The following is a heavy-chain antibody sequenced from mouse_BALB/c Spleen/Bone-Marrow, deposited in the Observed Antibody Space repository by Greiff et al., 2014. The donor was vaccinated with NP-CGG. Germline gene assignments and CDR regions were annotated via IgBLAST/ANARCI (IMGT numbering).Heavy chain of an antibody. CDR3: ARSGGYDGFSY. Sequence: VQLVESGAELAKPGASVKMSCKASGYTFTSYWMHWVKQRPGQGLEWIGYINPSTGYTEYNQKFKDKATLTADKSSSTTYMQLSSLTSEDSAVYYCARSGGYDGFSYWGQGTTLTVSS. V-gene: IGHV1-7*01. D-gene: IGHD2-2*01. CDR1: GYTFTSYW. J-gene: IGHJ2*01. CDR2: INPSTGYT.